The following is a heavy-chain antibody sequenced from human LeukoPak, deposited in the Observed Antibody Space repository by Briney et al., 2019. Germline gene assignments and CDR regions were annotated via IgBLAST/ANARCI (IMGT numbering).Heavy chain of an antibody. Sequence: ASVKVSCKASGYTITGYYMHWVRQAPGQGLEWMGWINPNSGGTNYAQKFQGRVTMTRDTSISTAYMELSRLRSDDTAVYYCARDDPSYDILTGYYMDPYFDYWGQGTLVTVSS. CDR1: GYTITGYY. J-gene: IGHJ4*02. V-gene: IGHV1-2*02. CDR3: ARDDPSYDILTGYYMDPYFDY. CDR2: INPNSGGT. D-gene: IGHD3-9*01.